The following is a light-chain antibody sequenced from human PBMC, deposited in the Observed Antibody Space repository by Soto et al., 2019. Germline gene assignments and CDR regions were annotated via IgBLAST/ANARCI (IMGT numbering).Light chain of an antibody. Sequence: EIVLTQSPGTLSLSPGDRATLSCRASQTLSSTYIAWFQQKPGQAPGLLIYGASSRATALPDRFSGSGSGTDFTLTINRLEPEDFAIYYCHQYGASPWTFGQGTKVEMK. V-gene: IGKV3-20*01. CDR1: QTLSSTY. J-gene: IGKJ1*01. CDR2: GAS. CDR3: HQYGASPWT.